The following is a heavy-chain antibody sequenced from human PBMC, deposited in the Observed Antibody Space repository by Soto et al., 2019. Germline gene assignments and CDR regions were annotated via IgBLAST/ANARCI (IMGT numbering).Heavy chain of an antibody. CDR1: GFSLTTSGVG. Sequence: QITLNESGPTQVKPRQTLTLTCTFSGFSLTTSGVGVGWIRQSPGKAPEWLALIYWDDDKRYSPSLKSRLTLTKATSKNQVVLTMADLDPADTATYYCAHRVLRTVFGLVTTTAIYFDFWGQGTPVAVSS. J-gene: IGHJ4*02. D-gene: IGHD3-3*01. V-gene: IGHV2-5*02. CDR2: IYWDDDK. CDR3: AHRVLRTVFGLVTTTAIYFDF.